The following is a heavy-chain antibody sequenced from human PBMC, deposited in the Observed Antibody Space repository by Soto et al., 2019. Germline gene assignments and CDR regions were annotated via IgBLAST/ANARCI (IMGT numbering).Heavy chain of an antibody. D-gene: IGHD6-6*01. V-gene: IGHV1-69*04. J-gene: IGHJ3*02. CDR1: GGTFSSYT. Sequence: SVKVSCKASGGTFSSYTISWVRQAPGQGLEWMGRIIPILGIANYAQKFQGRVTITADKSTSTAYMELSSLRSEDTAVYYCARDGILSSSSPAFDIWGQGTMVTVPS. CDR3: ARDGILSSSSPAFDI. CDR2: IIPILGIA.